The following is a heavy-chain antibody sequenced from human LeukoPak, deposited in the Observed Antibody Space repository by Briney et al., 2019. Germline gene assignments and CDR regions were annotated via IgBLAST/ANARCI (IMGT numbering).Heavy chain of an antibody. CDR2: ISDSGGST. Sequence: GGSLRLSCAASGFTFSTYAMTWVRQAPGKGLEWVSTISDSGGSTHYADSVKGRFTISRDNSKNTLYLQMNSLRAEDTAVYYCARGQVGAIPYWGQGTLVTVSS. CDR1: GFTFSTYA. J-gene: IGHJ4*02. CDR3: ARGQVGAIPY. D-gene: IGHD1-26*01. V-gene: IGHV3-23*01.